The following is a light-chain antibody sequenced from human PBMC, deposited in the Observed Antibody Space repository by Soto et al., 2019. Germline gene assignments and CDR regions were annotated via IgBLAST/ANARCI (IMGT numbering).Light chain of an antibody. J-gene: IGKJ2*01. V-gene: IGKV3-20*01. Sequence: ESVLTQSPGTLSLSPGERATLSCRASQSVTNRYFAWYQQRPGQAPRLLIYGISNRATGIPDRFSGSGSATDFTLTISRLEPEDFVVYYCQHYSTLPHTFGQGTKLEVK. CDR3: QHYSTLPHT. CDR1: QSVTNRY. CDR2: GIS.